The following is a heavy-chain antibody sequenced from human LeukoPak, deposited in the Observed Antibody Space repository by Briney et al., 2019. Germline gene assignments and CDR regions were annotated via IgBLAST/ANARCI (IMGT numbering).Heavy chain of an antibody. Sequence: ASVKVSCKASGYTSIDYFIHWVRQAPGQGLEWMGWINPNSGGTNYAQKFQGRVTMTRDTSISTAYMELSRLRSDDTAVYYCARAHLSTENDYWGQGTLVTVSS. CDR1: GYTSIDYF. V-gene: IGHV1-2*02. J-gene: IGHJ4*02. CDR3: ARAHLSTENDY. CDR2: INPNSGGT.